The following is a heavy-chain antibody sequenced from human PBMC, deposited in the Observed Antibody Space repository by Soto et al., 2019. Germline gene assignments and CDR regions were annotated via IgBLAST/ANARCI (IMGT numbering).Heavy chain of an antibody. Sequence: QVQLVESGGGVVQPGRSLRLSCAASGFTFSNYGMHWVRQAPGKGLEWVAIISYDGDNEYYADSVRGRFTISRDNSKNTLYLQTSSLRHEDTPVYYCAKDGGPVYCNSPGCSAKHFDYWGQGTLVTVSS. D-gene: IGHD2-2*01. CDR1: GFTFSNYG. CDR3: AKDGGPVYCNSPGCSAKHFDY. V-gene: IGHV3-30*18. CDR2: ISYDGDNE. J-gene: IGHJ4*02.